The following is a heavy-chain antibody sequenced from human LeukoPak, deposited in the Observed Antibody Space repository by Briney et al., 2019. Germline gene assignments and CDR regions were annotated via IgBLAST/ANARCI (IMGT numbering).Heavy chain of an antibody. V-gene: IGHV3-15*01. J-gene: IGHJ4*02. CDR1: GLTFSNAW. CDR3: TTRRQDGW. D-gene: IGHD2-15*01. CDR2: IKSKSDGGTI. Sequence: GGSLDLSCEVSGLTFSNAWMSWFRQPPGKGLEWVGRIKSKSDGGTIDYAAPVKGRFTISRDDSRNTLYLQMNSLKTEDTAVYYCTTRRQDGWWGQGTLVTVS.